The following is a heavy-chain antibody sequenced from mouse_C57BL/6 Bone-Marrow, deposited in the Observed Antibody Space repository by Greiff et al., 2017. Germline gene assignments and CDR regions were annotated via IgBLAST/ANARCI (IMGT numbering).Heavy chain of an antibody. CDR2: IRNKANGYTT. D-gene: IGHD2-5*01. V-gene: IGHV7-3*01. Sequence: EVQGVVSGGGLVQPGGSLSLSCAASGFTFTDYYMSWVRQPPGKALEWLGFIRNKANGYTTEYSASVKGLFTISRDNSQSILYLQMDALRAEDSATYYCARFYYSNYDYAMDYWGQGTSVTVSS. CDR3: ARFYYSNYDYAMDY. CDR1: GFTFTDYY. J-gene: IGHJ4*01.